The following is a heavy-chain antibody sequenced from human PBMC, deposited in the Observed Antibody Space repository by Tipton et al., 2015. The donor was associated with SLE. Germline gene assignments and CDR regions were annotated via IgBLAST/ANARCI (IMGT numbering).Heavy chain of an antibody. D-gene: IGHD6-13*01. V-gene: IGHV4-61*09. CDR2: IYTSGST. Sequence: TLSLTCTVSGGSISSGSYYWSWIRQPAGKGLEWIGYIYTSGSTNYNPSLKSRVTISVDTSKNQFSLKLSSVTAADTAVYYCAREPDNSSGDWGQGTLVTVSS. J-gene: IGHJ4*02. CDR1: GGSISSGSYY. CDR3: AREPDNSSGD.